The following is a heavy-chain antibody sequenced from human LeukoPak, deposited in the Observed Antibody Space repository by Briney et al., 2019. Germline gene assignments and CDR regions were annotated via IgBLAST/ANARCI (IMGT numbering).Heavy chain of an antibody. CDR3: ARGSLGFWSGYFGY. V-gene: IGHV1-46*01. J-gene: IGHJ4*02. CDR1: GYTFTSYY. D-gene: IGHD3-3*01. CDR2: INPSGGGT. Sequence: GASVKVSCKASGYTFTSYYMHWVRQAPGQGLEWMGMINPSGGGTTYAQKFQGRLTMTRDTSTSTVYMELSSLRPEDTAVYYCARGSLGFWSGYFGYWGQGTLVTVSS.